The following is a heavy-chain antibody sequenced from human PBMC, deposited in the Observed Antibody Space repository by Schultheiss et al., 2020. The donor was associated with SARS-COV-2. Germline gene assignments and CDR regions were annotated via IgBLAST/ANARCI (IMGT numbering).Heavy chain of an antibody. CDR1: GYTLTSYA. J-gene: IGHJ6*02. V-gene: IGHV1-3*01. CDR3: ARGLSSSWDRYYYYGMDV. Sequence: ASVKVSCKASGYTLTSYAMHWVRQAPGQRLEWMGWINAGNGNTNYAQKLQGRVTMTTDTSTSTAYMGLRSLRSDDTAVYYCARGLSSSWDRYYYYGMDVWGQGTTVTVSS. CDR2: INAGNGNT. D-gene: IGHD6-13*01.